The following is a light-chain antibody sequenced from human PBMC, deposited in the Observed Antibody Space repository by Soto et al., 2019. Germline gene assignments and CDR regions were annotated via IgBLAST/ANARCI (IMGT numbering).Light chain of an antibody. CDR3: QQYNNWPQT. Sequence: EIVLTQSPATLSLSPGERATLSCSASHSVSSTYLGWYQQQPGQPPRLLMSGTSNRATGTPDRFSGSGSGTDFTLTISSLQSEDFAVYYCQQYNNWPQTFGQGTKVDNK. CDR2: GTS. J-gene: IGKJ1*01. V-gene: IGKV3D-15*01. CDR1: HSVSSTY.